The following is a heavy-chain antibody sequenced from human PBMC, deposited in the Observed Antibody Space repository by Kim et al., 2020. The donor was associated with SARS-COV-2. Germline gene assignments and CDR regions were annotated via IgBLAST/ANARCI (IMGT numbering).Heavy chain of an antibody. CDR3: ARDPYYYGSGSYV. J-gene: IGHJ4*02. D-gene: IGHD3-10*01. Sequence: YNPSLKSRFTISVDTSKNQFSLKLSSVTAADTAVYYCARDPYYYGSGSYVWGQGTLVTVSS. V-gene: IGHV4-31*02.